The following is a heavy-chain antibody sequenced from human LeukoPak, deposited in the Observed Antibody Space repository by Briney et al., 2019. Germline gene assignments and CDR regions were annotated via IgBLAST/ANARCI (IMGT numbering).Heavy chain of an antibody. CDR2: IIPIFGTA. CDR1: GGTFSSYA. V-gene: IGHV1-69*13. Sequence: ASVKVSCKASGGTFSSYAISWVRQAPGQGLEWMGGIIPIFGTANYAQKFQGRVTITADESTSIAYMELSSLRSEDTAVYYCASTMVRGDNYYYYYMDVWGKGTTVTISS. J-gene: IGHJ6*03. D-gene: IGHD3-10*01. CDR3: ASTMVRGDNYYYYYMDV.